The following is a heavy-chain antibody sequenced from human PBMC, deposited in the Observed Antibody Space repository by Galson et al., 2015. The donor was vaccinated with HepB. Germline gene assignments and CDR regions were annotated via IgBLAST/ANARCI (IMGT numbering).Heavy chain of an antibody. D-gene: IGHD3-22*01. CDR3: AKVVDPSYYFDGSGPSY. V-gene: IGHV3-30*18. CDR2: ISYDGSDK. Sequence: LRLSCAASGFTFSSYGMHWVRQAPGKGLEWVAVISYDGSDKYYADSVKGRFTISRDNSKSTLYLQMNSLRAEDTAVYYCAKVVDPSYYFDGSGPSYWGRGTLVTVSS. J-gene: IGHJ4*02. CDR1: GFTFSSYG.